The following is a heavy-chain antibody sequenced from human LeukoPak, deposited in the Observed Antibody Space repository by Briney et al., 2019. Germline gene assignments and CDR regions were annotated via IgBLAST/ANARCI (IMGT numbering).Heavy chain of an antibody. J-gene: IGHJ2*01. Sequence: PSETLSLTCAVYGGSFSGYYWSWIRQPPGKGLEWIGEINHSGSTNYNPSLKSRVTISVDTSKNQFSLKLSSVTAADTAVYYCARDQVFSARYFDLWGRGTLVTVSS. CDR2: INHSGST. V-gene: IGHV4-34*01. CDR3: ARDQVFSARYFDL. CDR1: GGSFSGYY. D-gene: IGHD2-8*01.